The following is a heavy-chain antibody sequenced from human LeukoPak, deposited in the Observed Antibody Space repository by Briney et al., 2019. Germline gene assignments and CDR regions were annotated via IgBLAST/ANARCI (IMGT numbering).Heavy chain of an antibody. D-gene: IGHD1-14*01. CDR2: ISHDGSNK. J-gene: IGHJ4*02. Sequence: GGSLRLSCAASGFTFNSYAMHWVRQAPGKGLEWVAVISHDGSNKDYADSVKGRFTISRDNSKNTLYLQMNSLRAEDTAVYYCARESTGNRSDLDYWGQGTLVTVSS. CDR3: ARESTGNRSDLDY. V-gene: IGHV3-30-3*01. CDR1: GFTFNSYA.